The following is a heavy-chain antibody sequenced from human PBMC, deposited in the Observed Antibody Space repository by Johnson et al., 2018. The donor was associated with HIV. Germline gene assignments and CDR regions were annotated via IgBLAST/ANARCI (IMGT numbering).Heavy chain of an antibody. J-gene: IGHJ3*02. D-gene: IGHD1-7*01. V-gene: IGHV3-7*01. CDR3: ARVEWELELLGAFDI. Sequence: MLLVESGGGLVQPGGSLRLSCAASGFTFSSYWMSWVRQAPGKGLEWVANIKQDGSETYYVDSVTGRFTISRDNAKNSLYLQMNSLRAEDTAVYYCARVEWELELLGAFDIWGQGTMVTVSS. CDR2: IKQDGSET. CDR1: GFTFSSYW.